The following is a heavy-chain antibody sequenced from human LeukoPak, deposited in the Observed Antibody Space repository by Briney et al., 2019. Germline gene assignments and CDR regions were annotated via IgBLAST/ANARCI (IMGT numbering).Heavy chain of an antibody. CDR1: GSTFSSYS. V-gene: IGHV3-21*01. J-gene: IGHJ3*02. Sequence: GGSLRLSCAASGSTFSSYSMNWVRQAPGKGLEWVASISNSSSYIYYADSVKGRFTISRDNAKNSLYLQMNSLRAEDTAVYYCAKDLTREHDYGDYNAFDIWGQGTMVTVSS. CDR3: AKDLTREHDYGDYNAFDI. D-gene: IGHD4-17*01. CDR2: ISNSSSYI.